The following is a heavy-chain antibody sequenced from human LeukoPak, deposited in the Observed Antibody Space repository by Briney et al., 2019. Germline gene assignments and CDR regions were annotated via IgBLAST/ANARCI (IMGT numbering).Heavy chain of an antibody. CDR1: GGSISSSNW. Sequence: SETLSLTCAVSGGSISSSNWWSWVRQPPGKGLEWIGEIYHSGSTNYNPSLKSRVTISVDKSKNQFPLKLTSVTAADTAVYYCARIPYYYYALDVWGQGTTVTVSS. CDR3: ARIPYYYYALDV. J-gene: IGHJ6*02. V-gene: IGHV4-4*02. CDR2: IYHSGST.